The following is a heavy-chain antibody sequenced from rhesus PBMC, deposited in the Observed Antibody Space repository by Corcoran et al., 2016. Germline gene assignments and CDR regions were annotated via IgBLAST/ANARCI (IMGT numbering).Heavy chain of an antibody. J-gene: IGHJ4*01. CDR2: ISGDGSVT. CDR1: GFTFPAYW. V-gene: IGHV3-119*01. Sequence: DVQVAESGGGLVQPGGSLRLPCAASGFTFPAYWLPWVRPAPGKGLEWVSRISGDGSVTSDADSVKGRFTISRENAKNSVYRQMNSLRGEDTAVYYCSRGLDSWGRGVSVTVSS. CDR3: SRGLDS.